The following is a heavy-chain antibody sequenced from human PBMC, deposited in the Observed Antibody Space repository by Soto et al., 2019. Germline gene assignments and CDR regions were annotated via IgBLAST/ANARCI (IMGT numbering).Heavy chain of an antibody. V-gene: IGHV3-23*01. CDR2: ISAGGSNT. CDR1: GFTFSSYA. CDR3: VTDRGGDGRSSTCSITCYFDL. D-gene: IGHD2-2*01. Sequence: EVQLLASGGGLVQPGGSLRLSCAVSGFTFSSYAMNWVRQAPGKGLEWVSSISAGGSNTYYADSGKGRFTISRVKAQNTMYLQMNSLRAEETAVYYCVTDRGGDGRSSTCSITCYFDLWGGGTRVTVSS. J-gene: IGHJ2*01.